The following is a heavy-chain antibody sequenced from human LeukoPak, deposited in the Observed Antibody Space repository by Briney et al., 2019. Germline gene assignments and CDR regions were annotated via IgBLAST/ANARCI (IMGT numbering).Heavy chain of an antibody. CDR3: ARDEGGQQLVRGDY. J-gene: IGHJ4*02. CDR2: IIPIFGTA. CDR1: GGTFSTYA. V-gene: IGHV1-69*01. D-gene: IGHD6-13*01. Sequence: SVKVSCKASGGTFSTYAISWVRQAPGQGLEWMGGIIPIFGTANYAQKFQGRVTITADESTSTAYLELRSLRSEDTALYYCARDEGGQQLVRGDYWGQGTLVTVSS.